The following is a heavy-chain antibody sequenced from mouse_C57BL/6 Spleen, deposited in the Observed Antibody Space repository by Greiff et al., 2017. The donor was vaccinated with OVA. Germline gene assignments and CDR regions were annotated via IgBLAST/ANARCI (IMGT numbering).Heavy chain of an antibody. CDR1: GFSLTSYG. D-gene: IGHD1-1*01. V-gene: IGHV2-6*01. CDR3: ASLGSSSFAY. CDR2: IWGVGST. J-gene: IGHJ3*01. Sequence: VPLVESGPGLVAPSQSLSITCTVSGFSLTSYGVDWVRQSPGRGLEWLGVIWGVGSTNYNSALKSRLSISKDNSKSQVFLKMNSLQTDDTAMYYCASLGSSSFAYWGQGTLVTVSA.